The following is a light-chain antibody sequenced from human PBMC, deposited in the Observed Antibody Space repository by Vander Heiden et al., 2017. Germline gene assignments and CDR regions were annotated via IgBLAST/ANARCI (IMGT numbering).Light chain of an antibody. V-gene: IGKV1-39*01. Sequence: DIQMTHSPSSLSASVGDRVTITCRASQSISSYLNWYQQKPGKAPKLLIYAASSLQSGVPSRFSGSGSATDFTLTISSLQPEDFATYYCQQSYSTPNTFSGGTKVXIK. CDR3: QQSYSTPNT. CDR1: QSISSY. CDR2: AAS. J-gene: IGKJ4*01.